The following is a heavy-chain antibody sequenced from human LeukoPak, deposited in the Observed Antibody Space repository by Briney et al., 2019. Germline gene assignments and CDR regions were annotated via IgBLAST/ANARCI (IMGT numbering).Heavy chain of an antibody. J-gene: IGHJ4*02. D-gene: IGHD3-22*01. V-gene: IGHV1-2*04. Sequence: GASVKVSCKASGYTFTGYYMHWVRQAPGQGLEWMGWINPNSGGTNYAQKFQGWVTMTRDTSISTAYMELSRLRSDDTAVYYCARVIGYYYDSSGYYSLDYWGQGTLVTVSS. CDR3: ARVIGYYYDSSGYYSLDY. CDR2: INPNSGGT. CDR1: GYTFTGYY.